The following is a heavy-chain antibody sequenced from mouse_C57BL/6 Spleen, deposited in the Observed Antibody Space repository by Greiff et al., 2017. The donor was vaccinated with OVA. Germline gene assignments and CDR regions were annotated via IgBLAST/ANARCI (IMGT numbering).Heavy chain of an antibody. CDR3: ARKVVSRYFDV. CDR2: LYPGDGDT. J-gene: IGHJ1*03. D-gene: IGHD1-3*01. Sequence: QVQLQQSGAELVKPGASVKISCKASGYAFSSYWMNWVKQRPGKGLEWIGQLYPGDGDTNYNGKFKGKATLTADKSSSTAYMQLSSLTSEDSAVYFCARKVVSRYFDVWGTGTTVTVSS. CDR1: GYAFSSYW. V-gene: IGHV1-80*01.